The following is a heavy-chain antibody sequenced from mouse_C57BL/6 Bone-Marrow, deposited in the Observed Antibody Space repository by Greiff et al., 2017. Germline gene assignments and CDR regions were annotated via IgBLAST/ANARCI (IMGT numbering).Heavy chain of an antibody. J-gene: IGHJ2*01. CDR1: GYTFTDYY. D-gene: IGHD1-1*01. CDR2: INPYNGGT. CDR3: ARRYYYGSSGDY. V-gene: IGHV1-19*01. Sequence: VQLQQSGPVLVKPGASVKMSCKASGYTFTDYYMTWVKQSHGKSLEWIGVINPYNGGTSYNQKFKGKATLTVDKSSSTAYMELNSLASEDSAVYYCARRYYYGSSGDYWGQGTTLTVSS.